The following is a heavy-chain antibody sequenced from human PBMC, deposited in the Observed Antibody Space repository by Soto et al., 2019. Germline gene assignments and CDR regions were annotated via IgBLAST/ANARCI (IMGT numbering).Heavy chain of an antibody. CDR2: IYHSGST. J-gene: IGHJ4*02. Sequence: SETLSLTCAVSGGSISSGGYSWSWIRQPPGKGLEWIGYIYHSGSTYYNPSLKSRVTISVDKSKNQFSLKLSSVTAADTAVYYGARFSMVVTAFFDYWGQGTLVTVSS. D-gene: IGHD2-15*01. CDR3: ARFSMVVTAFFDY. V-gene: IGHV4-30-2*01. CDR1: GGSISSGGYS.